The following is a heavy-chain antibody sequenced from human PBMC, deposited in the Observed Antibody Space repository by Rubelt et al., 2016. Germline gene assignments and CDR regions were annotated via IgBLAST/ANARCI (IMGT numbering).Heavy chain of an antibody. CDR3: ARGSWKFDY. J-gene: IGHJ4*02. CDR1: GFTFSSYE. Sequence: EVQLVESGGGLVQPGGSLRLSCAASGFTFSSYEMNWVRQAPGKGLEWVSHISSSGSTIHYADSVKGRFTISRDNAKNSRYLQMHSLRAEDTAVYYCARGSWKFDYWGQGTLVTVSS. CDR2: ISSSGSTI. V-gene: IGHV3-48*03. D-gene: IGHD1-1*01.